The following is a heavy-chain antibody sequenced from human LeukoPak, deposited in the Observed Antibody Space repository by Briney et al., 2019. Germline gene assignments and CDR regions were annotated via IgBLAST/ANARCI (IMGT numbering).Heavy chain of an antibody. D-gene: IGHD2-2*01. J-gene: IGHJ5*02. V-gene: IGHV4-4*07. Sequence: PSETLSLTCTVSGGSISSYYWSWIRQPAGKGLEWIGRIYTSGSTNYNPSLKSRVTMSVDTSKNQFSLKLSSVTAADTAVYYCARPRYCSSTSCYPQGGWFDPWGQGTLVTVSS. CDR2: IYTSGST. CDR1: GGSISSYY. CDR3: ARPRYCSSTSCYPQGGWFDP.